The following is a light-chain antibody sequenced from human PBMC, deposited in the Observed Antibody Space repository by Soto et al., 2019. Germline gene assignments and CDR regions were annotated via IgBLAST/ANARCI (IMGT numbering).Light chain of an antibody. CDR3: AAWDDSLSGSYV. CDR1: SSNIGSNY. Sequence: QSVLTQPPSASGTPGQRVTISCSGSSSNIGSNYVYWYQQLPGTAPKLLIYSNNQRPSGVPDRLSGSKSGTSASLAISGLRSEDEADYYCAAWDDSLSGSYVFGTGTKVTVL. CDR2: SNN. V-gene: IGLV1-47*02. J-gene: IGLJ1*01.